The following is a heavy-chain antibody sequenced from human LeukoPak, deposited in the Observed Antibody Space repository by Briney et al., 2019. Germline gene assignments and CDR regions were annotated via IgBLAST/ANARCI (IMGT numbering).Heavy chain of an antibody. Sequence: GGSLRLSCAASGFTFNNYAMTWVRQAPGKGLEWVSGITAGGDKAFYADSVKGRFTISRDNSKNTLYLRMGSLRAEDMAVYYCARDRERSDYDILTGYSDYWGQGTLVTVSS. D-gene: IGHD3-9*01. CDR2: ITAGGDKA. CDR3: ARDRERSDYDILTGYSDY. V-gene: IGHV3-23*01. CDR1: GFTFNNYA. J-gene: IGHJ4*02.